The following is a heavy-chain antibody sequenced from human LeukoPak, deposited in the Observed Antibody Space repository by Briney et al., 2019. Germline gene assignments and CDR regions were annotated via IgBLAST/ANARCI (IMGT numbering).Heavy chain of an antibody. J-gene: IGHJ5*02. CDR2: INTNTGNP. CDR1: GYTFTSYA. CDR3: ARDFSDQLLSVWFDP. D-gene: IGHD2-2*01. Sequence: ASVKVSCKASGYTFTSYAMNWVRQAPGQGLEWMGWINTNTGNPTYAQGFTGRFVFSLDTSVSTAYLQICSLKAEDTAVYYCARDFSDQLLSVWFDPWGQGTLVTVSS. V-gene: IGHV7-4-1*01.